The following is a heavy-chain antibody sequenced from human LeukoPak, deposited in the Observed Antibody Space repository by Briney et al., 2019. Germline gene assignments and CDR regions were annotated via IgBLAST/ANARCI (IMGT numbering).Heavy chain of an antibody. CDR2: ISGSGGST. D-gene: IGHD1-26*01. J-gene: IGHJ4*02. Sequence: PGGSLRLSCAASGFSVSSKYMSWVRQAPGKGLEWVSGISGSGGSTYYADSVGRFSISRDNSKNTLYLQMTSLRAEDTAVYYCGKEGRGMGAATIDYWGQGTLVTVSS. CDR3: GKEGRGMGAATIDY. CDR1: GFSVSSKY. V-gene: IGHV3-23*01.